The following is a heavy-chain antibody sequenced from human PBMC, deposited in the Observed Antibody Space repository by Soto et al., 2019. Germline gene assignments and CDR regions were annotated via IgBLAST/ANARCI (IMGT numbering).Heavy chain of an antibody. CDR1: GYTFNSYY. V-gene: IGHV1-46*02. J-gene: IGHJ4*02. D-gene: IGHD1-1*01. CDR2: INPSGGST. Sequence: ASVKVSCKASGYTFNSYYMHWVRQAPGQGLEWMGIINPSGGSTSYAQKFQGRVTMTRDTSASTLYMELSGLRSEDTAVYYCARVRSPEPERALLTPFDYWGQGTLVTVSS. CDR3: ARVRSPEPERALLTPFDY.